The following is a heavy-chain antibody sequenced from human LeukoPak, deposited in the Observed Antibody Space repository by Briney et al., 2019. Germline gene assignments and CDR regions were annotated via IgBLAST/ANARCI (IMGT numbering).Heavy chain of an antibody. Sequence: SQTLSLTCTVSGGSISSGDYYWSWIRQPPGKGLEWIGYIYYSGSTYYNPSLNSRVTISVDTSKNQFSLKLSSVTAADTAVYYCARKLRFLEWLPYARWFDPWGQGTLVTVSS. CDR3: ARKLRFLEWLPYARWFDP. V-gene: IGHV4-30-4*08. CDR1: GGSISSGDYY. J-gene: IGHJ5*02. CDR2: IYYSGST. D-gene: IGHD3-3*01.